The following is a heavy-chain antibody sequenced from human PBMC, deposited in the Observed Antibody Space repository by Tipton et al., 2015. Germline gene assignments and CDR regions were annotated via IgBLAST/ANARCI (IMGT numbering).Heavy chain of an antibody. V-gene: IGHV3-74*01. CDR3: SRDLGSRSGQ. CDR2: TDEWGSVT. D-gene: IGHD1-14*01. J-gene: IGHJ4*02. CDR1: GFTFSRYW. Sequence: GSLRLSCAASGFTFSRYWMHWVRQVPGKGLVWVSRTDEWGSVTDYEDSVRGRFTISRDNAKNTLYLQMSFLRAEDTAVYYCSRDLGSRSGQWGQGSLVTVSS.